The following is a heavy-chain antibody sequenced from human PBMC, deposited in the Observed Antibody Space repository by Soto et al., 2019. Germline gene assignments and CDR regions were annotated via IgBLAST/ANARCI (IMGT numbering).Heavy chain of an antibody. J-gene: IGHJ4*02. CDR2: ISYDGSNK. V-gene: IGHV3-30-3*01. Sequence: GGSLRLSCAASGFTFSSYAMHWVRQAPGKGLEWVAVISYDGSNKYYADSVKGRFTISRDNAKNSLYLQMNSLRAEDTAVYYCARDQPGVIPIDYWGQGTLVTVSS. CDR3: ARDQPGVIPIDY. D-gene: IGHD2-21*01. CDR1: GFTFSSYA.